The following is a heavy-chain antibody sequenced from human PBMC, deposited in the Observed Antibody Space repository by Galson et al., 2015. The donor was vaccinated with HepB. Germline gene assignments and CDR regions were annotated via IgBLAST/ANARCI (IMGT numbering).Heavy chain of an antibody. CDR2: INSDGTTA. CDR3: ARASGYYDSGGYFPI. CDR1: GFTFSSYW. V-gene: IGHV3-74*03. D-gene: IGHD3-22*01. Sequence: SLRLSCAASGFTFSSYWMHWVRQAPGKGLVWLSRINSDGTTATYADSVKGRFTVSRDNAKNTLYLQMNSLTAEDTAVYYCARASGYYDSGGYFPIWGQGTLVAVSS. J-gene: IGHJ4*02.